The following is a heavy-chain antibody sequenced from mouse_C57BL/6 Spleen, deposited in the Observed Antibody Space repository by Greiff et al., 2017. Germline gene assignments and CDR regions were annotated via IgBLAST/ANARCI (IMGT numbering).Heavy chain of an antibody. CDR3: ARRNYGLRDFDV. D-gene: IGHD1-1*01. V-gene: IGHV1-42*01. CDR1: GYSFTGYY. J-gene: IGHJ1*03. CDR2: INPSTGGT. Sequence: EVQLQQSGPELVKPGASVKISCKASGYSFTGYYMNWVKQSPEKSLEWIGEINPSTGGTTYNQKFKAKATLTVDKSSSTAYMQLKSLTPEDSAVYYCARRNYGLRDFDVWGKGTTVTVSS.